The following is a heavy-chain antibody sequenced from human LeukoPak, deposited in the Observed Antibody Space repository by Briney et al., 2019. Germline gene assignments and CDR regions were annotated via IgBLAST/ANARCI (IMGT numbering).Heavy chain of an antibody. CDR2: ISYVGNKE. CDR3: ARDADSSGWYYFDY. D-gene: IGHD6-19*01. CDR1: GFTFNSYV. Sequence: GRSLRLSCAASGFTFNSYVMHWVRQAPGKGLEWVAVISYVGNKEYYADSVKGRFTISRDNSMNTVYLQMNSLRAEDTAVYYCARDADSSGWYYFDYWGQGTLVTVSS. V-gene: IGHV3-30-3*01. J-gene: IGHJ4*02.